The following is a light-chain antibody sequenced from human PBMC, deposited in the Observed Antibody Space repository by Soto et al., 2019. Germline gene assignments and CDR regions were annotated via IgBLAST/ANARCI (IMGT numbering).Light chain of an antibody. J-gene: IGKJ4*01. CDR2: GAS. CDR1: QSVSSN. V-gene: IGKV3-15*01. CDR3: QQYNNRPILT. Sequence: EIVMTQSPATLSVSPGERATLSCRASQSVSSNLAWYQQKPGQAPRLLIYGASTRATGIPTRFSGSGSGTEFTLTISGLQSEDFAVYYCQQYNNRPILTFGGGTKV.